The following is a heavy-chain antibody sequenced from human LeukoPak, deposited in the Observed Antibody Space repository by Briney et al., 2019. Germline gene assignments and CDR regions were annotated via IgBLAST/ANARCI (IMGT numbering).Heavy chain of an antibody. CDR3: ARGWNVLLWFGELFPFGMDV. J-gene: IGHJ6*02. CDR2: INHSGST. V-gene: IGHV4-34*01. Sequence: SETLSLTCAFYGGSFSGYYWSWIRQPPGKGLEWIGEINHSGSTNYNPSLKSRVTISVDTSKNQFSLKLSSVTAADTAVYYCARGWNVLLWFGELFPFGMDVLGQGTTVTVSS. CDR1: GGSFSGYY. D-gene: IGHD3-10*01.